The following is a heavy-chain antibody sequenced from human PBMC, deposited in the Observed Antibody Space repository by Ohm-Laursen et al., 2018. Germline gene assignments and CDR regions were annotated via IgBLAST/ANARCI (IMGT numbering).Heavy chain of an antibody. J-gene: IGHJ4*02. CDR2: ISYDGSNK. V-gene: IGHV3-30*18. CDR1: GFIFSSFG. Sequence: SLRLSCTASGFIFSSFGMHWVRQAPGKGLEWVALISYDGSNKYYADSVKGRFTISRDNSKNTLYLQMNSLRAEDTAVYYCAKYGFFYGSYYWGQGTLVTVSS. D-gene: IGHD6-6*01. CDR3: AKYGFFYGSYY.